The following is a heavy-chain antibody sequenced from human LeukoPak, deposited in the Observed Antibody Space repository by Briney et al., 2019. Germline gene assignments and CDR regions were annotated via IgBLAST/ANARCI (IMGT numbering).Heavy chain of an antibody. CDR3: ARIAGQQLVNWFDP. J-gene: IGHJ5*02. V-gene: IGHV1-18*01. Sequence: GASVKVSCKASGYTYTSYGISWVRQATGQGLEWMGWISAYNGNTNYAQKLQGRVTMTTDTSTTTAYMELRSLRSDDTAVYYCARIAGQQLVNWFDPWGQGTLVTVSS. CDR2: ISAYNGNT. CDR1: GYTYTSYG. D-gene: IGHD6-13*01.